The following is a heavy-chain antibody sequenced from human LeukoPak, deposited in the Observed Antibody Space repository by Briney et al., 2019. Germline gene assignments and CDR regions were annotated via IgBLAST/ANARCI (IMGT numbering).Heavy chain of an antibody. CDR3: AKDPHYSDTSGH. J-gene: IGHJ4*02. CDR2: INGDGTST. CDR1: GFTFSSYW. V-gene: IGHV3-74*01. D-gene: IGHD6-19*01. Sequence: GGSLRLSCAASGFTFSSYWMHWVRQAPGKGLMWVARINGDGTSTTYADSVKGRFTMSRDTSKKTLYLQMNSLRDDDTAIYYCAKDPHYSDTSGHWGQGTLVTVSS.